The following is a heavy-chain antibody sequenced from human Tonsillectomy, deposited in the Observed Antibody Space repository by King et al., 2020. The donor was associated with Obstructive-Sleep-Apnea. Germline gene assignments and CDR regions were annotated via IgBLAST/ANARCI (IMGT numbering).Heavy chain of an antibody. CDR3: VRINNYYSSGSYGNADH. Sequence: QLVQSGGGLVQPGGSLRLSCAASGFTFSTYSMNWVRQAPGKGLEWISYISRTSSAIYYADSVRGRFTISRDNAKNTLYLQMNSLRAEDTALYYCVRINNYYSSGSYGNADHWGQGTLVTVSS. D-gene: IGHD3-10*01. J-gene: IGHJ4*02. CDR1: GFTFSTYS. V-gene: IGHV3-48*04. CDR2: ISRTSSAI.